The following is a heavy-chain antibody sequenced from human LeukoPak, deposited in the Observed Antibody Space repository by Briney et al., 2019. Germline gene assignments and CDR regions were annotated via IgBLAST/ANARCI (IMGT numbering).Heavy chain of an antibody. V-gene: IGHV4-31*03. CDR3: ARETFTEPDDYYYYYMDV. J-gene: IGHJ6*03. CDR2: IYYSGST. D-gene: IGHD1-26*01. Sequence: SQTLSLTCTVSGGSISSGGYYWSWIRQHPGKGLEWIGYIYYSGSTYYNPSLKSRVTISVDTSKNQFSLKLSSVTAADTAVYYCARETFTEPDDYYYYYMDVWGKGTTVTVSS. CDR1: GGSISSGGYY.